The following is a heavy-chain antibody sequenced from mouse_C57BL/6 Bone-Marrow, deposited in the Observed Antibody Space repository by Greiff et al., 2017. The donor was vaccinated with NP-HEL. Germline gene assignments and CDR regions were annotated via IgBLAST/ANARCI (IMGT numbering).Heavy chain of an antibody. CDR3: ARNYYGSSYDY. V-gene: IGHV1-69*01. D-gene: IGHD1-1*01. CDR1: GYTFTSYW. Sequence: QVQLKQPGAELVMPGASVKLSCKASGYTFTSYWMHWVKQRPGQGLEWIGEIDPSDSYTNYNQKFKGKSTLTVDKSSSTAYMQLSSLTSEDSAVYYCARNYYGSSYDYWDQGTLVTVSA. CDR2: IDPSDSYT. J-gene: IGHJ3*01.